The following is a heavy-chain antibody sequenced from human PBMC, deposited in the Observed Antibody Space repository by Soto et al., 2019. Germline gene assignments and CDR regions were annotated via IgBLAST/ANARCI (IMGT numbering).Heavy chain of an antibody. J-gene: IGHJ4*02. V-gene: IGHV5-51*01. D-gene: IGHD5-18*01. Sequence: GESLKISCKGSVYSFTSYWIGWVRQMPGKGLEWMGIIYPGDSDTRYSPSFQGQVTISADKSISTAYLQWSSLKASDTAMYYCARPQGYSYAEYYFDYWGQGTLVTVSS. CDR3: ARPQGYSYAEYYFDY. CDR1: VYSFTSYW. CDR2: IYPGDSDT.